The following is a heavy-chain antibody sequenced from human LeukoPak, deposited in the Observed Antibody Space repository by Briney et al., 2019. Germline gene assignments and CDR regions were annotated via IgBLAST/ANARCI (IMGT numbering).Heavy chain of an antibody. J-gene: IGHJ3*02. CDR3: ASYVLGDAFDI. Sequence: GGSLRLSCAASGFTFSSYGMHWVCQAPGKGLEWVAVIWYDGSNKYYADSVKGRFTISRDNSKNTLYLQMNSLRAEDTAVYYCASYVLGDAFDIWGQGTMVTVSS. D-gene: IGHD3-3*02. V-gene: IGHV3-33*01. CDR1: GFTFSSYG. CDR2: IWYDGSNK.